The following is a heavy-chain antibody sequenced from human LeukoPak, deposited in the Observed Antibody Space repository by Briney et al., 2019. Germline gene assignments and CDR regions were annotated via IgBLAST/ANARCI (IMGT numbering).Heavy chain of an antibody. V-gene: IGHV4-59*01. CDR1: GGSLNTYY. CDR3: ARAGFPNWFDP. Sequence: SETLSLTCTVYGGSLNTYYWTWLGQPPGKGLEWIGYISYSGITDYNPSLKSRVTISVDTSKNQFSLRLRSVTAADTAVYYCARAGFPNWFDPWGQGILVAVSS. D-gene: IGHD2/OR15-2a*01. J-gene: IGHJ5*02. CDR2: ISYSGIT.